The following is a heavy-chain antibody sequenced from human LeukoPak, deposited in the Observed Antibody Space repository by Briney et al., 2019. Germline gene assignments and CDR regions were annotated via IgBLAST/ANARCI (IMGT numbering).Heavy chain of an antibody. D-gene: IGHD4-23*01. CDR2: ISSSDTYI. CDR1: GFTFSSYN. Sequence: PGGSLRLSCAASGFTFSSYNMNWVRQAPGKGLEWVSSISSSDTYIYYADSVKGRFTISRDDAKNSLYLQMNSLRAEDTAVYFCARDGDYYGGNFIAGDAFDIWGQGTMVTVSS. J-gene: IGHJ3*02. CDR3: ARDGDYYGGNFIAGDAFDI. V-gene: IGHV3-21*01.